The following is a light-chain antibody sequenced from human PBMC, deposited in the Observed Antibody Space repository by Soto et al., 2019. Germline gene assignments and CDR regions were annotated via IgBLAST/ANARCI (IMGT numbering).Light chain of an antibody. J-gene: IGLJ2*01. Sequence: QSVLTQPPSVSGAPGQRVPISCTGSSSNIWAGYDVHWYQQIPGTAPKLLIYGNSNRPSGVPDRFSGSKSGTSASLAITGLQAEDEADYYCQSYDSSLSGSVFGGGTKLTVL. CDR1: SSNIWAGYD. V-gene: IGLV1-40*01. CDR3: QSYDSSLSGSV. CDR2: GNS.